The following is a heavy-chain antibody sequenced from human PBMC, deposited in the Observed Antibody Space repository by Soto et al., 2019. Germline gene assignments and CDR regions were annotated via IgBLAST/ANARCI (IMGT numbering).Heavy chain of an antibody. V-gene: IGHV3-30*18. CDR2: ISNDGSNE. CDR1: GFTFSSYG. J-gene: IGHJ4*01. CDR3: AKEITVAGDFDY. Sequence: PGSSLRLSCVASGFTFSSYGIHWVRQAPGKGLEWVAVISNDGSNEYYADSVKGRFTISRDNSKNTRYLQMDSLRKEDTAVYDCAKEITVAGDFDYWGHGTLV. D-gene: IGHD6-19*01.